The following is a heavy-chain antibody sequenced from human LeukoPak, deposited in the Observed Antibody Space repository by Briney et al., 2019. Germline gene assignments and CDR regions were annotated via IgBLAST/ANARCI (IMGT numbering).Heavy chain of an antibody. CDR1: GYTYTSYD. J-gene: IGHJ4*02. CDR3: ARGDYVWGMPQVDY. Sequence: ASVEVSCKASGYTYTSYDINWVRQATGQGLEWMGWMNPNSGNTGYAQKFQGRVTMTRNTSISTAYMELSSLRSEDTAVYYCARGDYVWGMPQVDYWGQGTLITVSS. D-gene: IGHD3-16*01. V-gene: IGHV1-8*01. CDR2: MNPNSGNT.